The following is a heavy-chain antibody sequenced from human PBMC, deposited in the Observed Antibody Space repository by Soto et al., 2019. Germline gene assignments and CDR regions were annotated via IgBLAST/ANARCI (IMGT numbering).Heavy chain of an antibody. CDR3: ARHLTYCSAGSCYSDFPYYGMDV. D-gene: IGHD2-15*01. J-gene: IGHJ6*02. Sequence: SETLSLTCSVSGSSMTTYYWHWIRQAPGKGLEWIGFIYNSGRGSTGSNPSLSSRVTISVDTSKNQFSLKLSSVTAADTAVYYCARHLTYCSAGSCYSDFPYYGMDVWGQGTTVTVSS. V-gene: IGHV4-59*08. CDR1: GSSMTTYY. CDR2: IYNSGRGST.